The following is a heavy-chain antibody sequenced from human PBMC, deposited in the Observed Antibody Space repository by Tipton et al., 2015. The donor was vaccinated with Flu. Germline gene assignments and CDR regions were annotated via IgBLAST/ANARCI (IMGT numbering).Heavy chain of an antibody. Sequence: TLSLTCTVSGGSISSSSYYWGWIRQPPGKGLEWIGSIYYSGSTYYNPSLKSRVTISVDTSKNQFSLKLSSVTAADTAVYYCARDAQGSAFDYWGQGTLVTVPS. CDR3: ARDAQGSAFDY. V-gene: IGHV4-39*07. J-gene: IGHJ4*02. D-gene: IGHD3-10*01. CDR2: IYYSGST. CDR1: GGSISSSSYY.